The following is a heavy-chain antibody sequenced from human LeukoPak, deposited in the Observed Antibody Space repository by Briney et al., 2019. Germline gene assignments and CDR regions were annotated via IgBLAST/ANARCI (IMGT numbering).Heavy chain of an antibody. J-gene: IGHJ4*02. D-gene: IGHD6-13*01. Sequence: GGSLRLSCAASGFTFSSYAMSWVRQAPGKGLEWVSSISGSGGNTYYADSVKGRFTISRDNSKNTMSLQMNSLRTEDTAVYYCAPDLRGSAWSLDYWGQGTLVTVSS. CDR2: ISGSGGNT. CDR3: APDLRGSAWSLDY. CDR1: GFTFSSYA. V-gene: IGHV3-23*01.